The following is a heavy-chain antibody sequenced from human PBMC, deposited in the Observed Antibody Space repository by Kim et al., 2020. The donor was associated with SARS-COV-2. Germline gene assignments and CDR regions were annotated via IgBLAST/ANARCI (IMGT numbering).Heavy chain of an antibody. J-gene: IGHJ6*02. Sequence: SETLSLTCTVSGYSISSGYYWGWIRQPPGKGLEWIGSIYHSGSTYYNPSLKSRVTISVDTSKNQFSLKLSSVTAADTAVYYCASYDFWSGYYTGMDVWGQGTTVTVSS. CDR3: ASYDFWSGYYTGMDV. CDR1: GYSISSGYY. V-gene: IGHV4-38-2*02. CDR2: IYHSGST. D-gene: IGHD3-3*01.